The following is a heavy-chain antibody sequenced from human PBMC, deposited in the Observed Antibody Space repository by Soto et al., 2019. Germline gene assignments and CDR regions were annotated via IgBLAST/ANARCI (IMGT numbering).Heavy chain of an antibody. J-gene: IGHJ4*02. V-gene: IGHV4-59*01. Sequence: SETLSLTGTVSGGSISSYYWSWIRQPPGKGLEWIGYIYYSGSTNYNPSLKSRVTISVDTSKNQFSLKLISVTTADTAVYFCAREGNLGRWIQPLDSWGQGTLVTVSS. CDR3: AREGNLGRWIQPLDS. CDR2: IYYSGST. D-gene: IGHD2-2*03. CDR1: GGSISSYY.